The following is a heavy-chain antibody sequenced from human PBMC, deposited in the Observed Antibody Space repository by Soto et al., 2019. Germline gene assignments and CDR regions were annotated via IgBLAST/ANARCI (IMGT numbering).Heavy chain of an antibody. J-gene: IGHJ4*02. Sequence: GGSLRLSCAASGFTFSSYGMHWVRPAPSRGLEWVAVISYDGSNKYYADSVKGRFTISRDNSKNTLYLQMNSLRAEDTAVYYCAKEFLWFGELSPPDYWGQGTLVTVSS. CDR3: AKEFLWFGELSPPDY. D-gene: IGHD3-10*01. CDR2: ISYDGSNK. V-gene: IGHV3-30*18. CDR1: GFTFSSYG.